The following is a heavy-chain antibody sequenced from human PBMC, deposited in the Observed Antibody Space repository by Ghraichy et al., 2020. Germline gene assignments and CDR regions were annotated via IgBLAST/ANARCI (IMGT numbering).Heavy chain of an antibody. CDR3: AKVFDFWSGYYRDGGWLDP. Sequence: GGSLRLSCAASGFTFAKSAMSWVRQAPGKGLQWVSKISDVSDNIYYEDSVKGRFTVSRDNSKNTLFLQMKNLRVEDTGIYYCAKVFDFWSGYYRDGGWLDPWGQGTLVTVSP. V-gene: IGHV3-23*01. CDR1: GFTFAKSA. J-gene: IGHJ5*02. CDR2: ISDVSDNI. D-gene: IGHD3-3*01.